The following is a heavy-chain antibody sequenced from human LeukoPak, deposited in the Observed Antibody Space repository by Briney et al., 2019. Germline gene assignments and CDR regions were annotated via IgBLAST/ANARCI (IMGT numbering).Heavy chain of an antibody. CDR3: ARLISGAYFDY. Sequence: PGGSLRLSCAASGFTFSGYSMNWVRQAPGKGLEWVSSISSSSYIYYADSVKGRFTISRDNAKNSLYLQMNSLRAEDTAVYYCARLISGAYFDYWGQGTLVTVSS. D-gene: IGHD3-10*01. V-gene: IGHV3-21*04. J-gene: IGHJ4*02. CDR1: GFTFSGYS. CDR2: ISSSSYI.